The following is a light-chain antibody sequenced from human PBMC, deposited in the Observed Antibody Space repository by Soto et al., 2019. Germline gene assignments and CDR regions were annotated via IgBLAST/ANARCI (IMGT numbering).Light chain of an antibody. CDR3: QQYNNWPT. CDR1: QSVLDSSNNRNY. V-gene: IGKV4-1*01. CDR2: WAS. J-gene: IGKJ1*01. Sequence: DIVMTQSPASLAVSLGERATINCKSSQSVLDSSNNRNYLAWYQQKPGQPPKLLIYWASTRESGVPGRFRGSGSGTDFTLPINSLQAEDFAVYYCQQYNNWPTFGQGTKVDIK.